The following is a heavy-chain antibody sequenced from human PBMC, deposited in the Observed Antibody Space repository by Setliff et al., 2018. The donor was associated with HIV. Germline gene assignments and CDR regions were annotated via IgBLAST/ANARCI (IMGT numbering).Heavy chain of an antibody. J-gene: IGHJ4*02. CDR2: ISSSGSVI. D-gene: IGHD2-21*01. Sequence: GGSLRLSCAASGFTFSSYEMNWVRQAPGKGLEWVSYISSSGSVIYYADSVRGRFTISRDNAKNSLYLQMNSLRAEDTAVYYCASPYFVVYWGQGTLVTVSS. CDR3: ASPYFVVY. CDR1: GFTFSSYE. V-gene: IGHV3-48*03.